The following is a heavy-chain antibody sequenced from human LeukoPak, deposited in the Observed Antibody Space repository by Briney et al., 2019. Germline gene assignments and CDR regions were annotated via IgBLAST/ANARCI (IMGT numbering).Heavy chain of an antibody. J-gene: IGHJ6*03. CDR1: GGSISTYY. D-gene: IGHD3-10*01. Sequence: SETLSLTCTVSGGSISTYYWNWIRQPAGKGLEWIGRIYGSNYNPSLQSRVTMSVDTSKNQFSLNLSSVTAADTAVYYCARALTGGYYYYMDVWGKGTTVTVSS. CDR2: IYGS. CDR3: ARALTGGYYYYMDV. V-gene: IGHV4-4*07.